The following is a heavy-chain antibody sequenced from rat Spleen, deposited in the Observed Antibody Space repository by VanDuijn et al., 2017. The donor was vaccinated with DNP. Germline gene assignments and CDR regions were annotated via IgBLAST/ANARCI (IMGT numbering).Heavy chain of an antibody. D-gene: IGHD1-2*01. CDR1: GFSLTSYG. CDR3: ARDYYSSYIYYAMDA. Sequence: QVQLKESGPGLVQPSQTLSLTCTVSGFSLTSYGVSWVRQPPGKGLEWIAAISSGGSTYYNSALKSRLSISRDTSKSQVFLKMNSLQTEDTAMYFCARDYYSSYIYYAMDAWGQGTSVTVSS. V-gene: IGHV2S12*01. J-gene: IGHJ4*01. CDR2: ISSGGST.